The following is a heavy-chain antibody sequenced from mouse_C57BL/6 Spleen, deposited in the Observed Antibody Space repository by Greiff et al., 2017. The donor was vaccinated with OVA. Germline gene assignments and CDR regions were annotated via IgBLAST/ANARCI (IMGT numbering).Heavy chain of an antibody. Sequence: VQLKESGPGLVAPSQSLSITCTVSGFSLTSYGVHWVRQPPGKGLEWLVVIWSDGSTTYNSALKSRLSIRKDNPKGQGFLKMNSHQTDDTAIDYCARYDGWFAYWGQGTLVTVSA. CDR2: IWSDGST. V-gene: IGHV2-6*03. CDR1: GFSLTSYG. J-gene: IGHJ3*01. D-gene: IGHD2-3*01. CDR3: ARYDGWFAY.